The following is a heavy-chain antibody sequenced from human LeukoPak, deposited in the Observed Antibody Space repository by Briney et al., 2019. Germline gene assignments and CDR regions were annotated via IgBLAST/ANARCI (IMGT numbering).Heavy chain of an antibody. CDR1: GFTVSSNY. CDR2: IYSGGST. D-gene: IGHD3-10*01. V-gene: IGHV3-53*01. CDR3: ARDQVTMVQGVIGYYYYYYYMDV. J-gene: IGHJ6*03. Sequence: GGSLRLSCAASGFTVSSNYMSWVRQAPGKGLEWASVIYSGGSTYYADSVKGRFTISRDNSKNTLYLQMNSLRAEDTAVYYCARDQVTMVQGVIGYYYYYYYMDVWGKGTTVTVSS.